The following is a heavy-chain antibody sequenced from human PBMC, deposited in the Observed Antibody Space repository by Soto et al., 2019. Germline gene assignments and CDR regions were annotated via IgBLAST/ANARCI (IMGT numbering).Heavy chain of an antibody. V-gene: IGHV3-48*01. D-gene: IGHD3-10*01. CDR2: ISSSSSTI. CDR1: GFTFSSYS. CDR3: AIERSIHYSMDV. Sequence: PGGSLRLSCAASGFTFSSYSMNWVRQAPGKGLEWVSYISSSSSTIYYADSVKGRFTISRDNAKNSLYLQMNSLRAEDTAVYYCAIERSIHYSMDVWGKGTTVTVSS. J-gene: IGHJ6*03.